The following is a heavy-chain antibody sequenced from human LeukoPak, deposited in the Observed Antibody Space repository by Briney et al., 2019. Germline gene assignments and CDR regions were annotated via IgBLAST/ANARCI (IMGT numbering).Heavy chain of an antibody. J-gene: IGHJ6*02. CDR3: ARRRDGVQLWQPSGYYYYGMDV. Sequence: GGSLRLSCAASGFTFSSYAMHWVRQAPGKGLEWVAVISYDGSNKYYADSVKGRFTISRDNSKNTLYLQMNSLRAEDTAVYYCARRRDGVQLWQPSGYYYYGMDVWGQGTTVTVSS. CDR1: GFTFSSYA. CDR2: ISYDGSNK. D-gene: IGHD5-18*01. V-gene: IGHV3-30-3*01.